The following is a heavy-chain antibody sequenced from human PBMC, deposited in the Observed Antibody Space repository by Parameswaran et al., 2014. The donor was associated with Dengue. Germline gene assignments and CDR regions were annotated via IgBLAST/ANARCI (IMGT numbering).Heavy chain of an antibody. Sequence: KWIRQPPGKGLEWVSSISSSSYIYYADSVKGRFTISRDNAKNSLYLQMSSLRAEDTAVYYCARDKYYYGSGNPAFDYWARNLVTVSS. J-gene: IGHJ4*01. CDR2: ISSSSYI. CDR3: ARDKYYYGSGNPAFDY. V-gene: IGHV3-69-1*01. D-gene: IGHD3-10*01.